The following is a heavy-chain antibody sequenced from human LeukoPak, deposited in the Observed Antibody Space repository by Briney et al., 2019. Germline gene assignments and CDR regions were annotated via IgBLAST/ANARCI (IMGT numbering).Heavy chain of an antibody. V-gene: IGHV4-4*08. Sequence: SETLSLTCTVSGGSITGYHWSWIRQPPGKGLEWIGYIYSSETTNYKPSLKSRVTISSDTSKNHISLKLTSVPAADTAIYYCARRNDFHIWGQGTMVTVSS. CDR2: IYSSETT. CDR3: ARRNDFHI. CDR1: GGSITGYH. J-gene: IGHJ3*02.